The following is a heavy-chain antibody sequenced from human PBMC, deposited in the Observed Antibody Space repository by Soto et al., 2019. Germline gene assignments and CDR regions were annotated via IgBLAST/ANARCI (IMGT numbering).Heavy chain of an antibody. D-gene: IGHD5-18*01. Sequence: LRLSCAASGFTFSNAWMSWVRQAPGKGLEWVGRIKSKTDGGTTDYAAPVKGRFTISRDDSKNTLYLQMNSLKTEDTAVYYCTTDGGYRYGDGYYYYGMDVWGQGTTVTVSS. CDR3: TTDGGYRYGDGYYYYGMDV. J-gene: IGHJ6*02. CDR2: IKSKTDGGTT. V-gene: IGHV3-15*01. CDR1: GFTFSNAW.